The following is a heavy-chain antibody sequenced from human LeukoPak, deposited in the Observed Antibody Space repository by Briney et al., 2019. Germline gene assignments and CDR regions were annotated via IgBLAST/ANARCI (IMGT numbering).Heavy chain of an antibody. CDR2: ISYTGTT. V-gene: IGHV4-59*05. CDR1: GFTFSSYE. CDR3: AREGPHGSGIYYNPLDY. J-gene: IGHJ4*02. D-gene: IGHD3-10*01. Sequence: GSLRLSCAASGFTFSSYEMNWVRQAPGKGLEWIGSISYTGTTYYNPSLKSRVTISLDTSKNQFSLKLISVTAADTALYYCAREGPHGSGIYYNPLDYWGQGALVIVSS.